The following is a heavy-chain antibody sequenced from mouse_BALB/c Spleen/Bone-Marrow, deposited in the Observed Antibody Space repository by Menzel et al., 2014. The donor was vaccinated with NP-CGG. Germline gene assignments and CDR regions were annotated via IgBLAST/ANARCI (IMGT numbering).Heavy chain of an antibody. D-gene: IGHD1-1*01. CDR2: TNYSGST. Sequence: VQLKQSGPGLVKPSQSLSLTCTVTGYSITSDYAWNWIRQFPGNKLEWMGYTNYSGSTSYNPSLKSRISITRDTSENQFFLQVNSVTTEDTATYYCARDYYGSSYFDYWGQGTTLTVSS. J-gene: IGHJ2*01. CDR1: GYSITSDYA. V-gene: IGHV3-2*02. CDR3: ARDYYGSSYFDY.